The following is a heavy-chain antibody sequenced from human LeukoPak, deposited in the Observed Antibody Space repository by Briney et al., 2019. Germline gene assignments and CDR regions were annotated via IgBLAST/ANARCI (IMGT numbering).Heavy chain of an antibody. CDR2: ISYDGSIE. CDR1: GLPFSSYA. Sequence: QPGRPLTLSCAASGLPFSSYAMHWARQAPGKGLERVALISYDGSIESYADSVKGRFTISRDNSKNTLYLQVNSLRAEDTAVYYCAKDRLVPTASTRTVHMDVWGQGTTVTVSS. V-gene: IGHV3-30*18. J-gene: IGHJ6*02. CDR3: AKDRLVPTASTRTVHMDV. D-gene: IGHD2-2*01.